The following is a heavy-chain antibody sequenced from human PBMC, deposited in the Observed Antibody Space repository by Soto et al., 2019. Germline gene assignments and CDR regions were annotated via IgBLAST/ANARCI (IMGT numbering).Heavy chain of an antibody. Sequence: QVQLVESGGGVVQPGRSLRLSCAASGFTFSSHAMHWVRQAPGQGLEWVAVITYDGSLKYYADSVKGRFTISRDDWKNTLYLQMSSLTPEDTALYYCARERDWFDPWGQGTLLTVSS. J-gene: IGHJ5*02. V-gene: IGHV3-30-3*01. CDR1: GFTFSSHA. CDR2: ITYDGSLK. CDR3: ARERDWFDP.